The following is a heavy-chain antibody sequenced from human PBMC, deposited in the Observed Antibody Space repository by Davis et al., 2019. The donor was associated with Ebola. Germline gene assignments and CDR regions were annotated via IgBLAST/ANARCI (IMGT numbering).Heavy chain of an antibody. J-gene: IGHJ6*02. CDR1: GHTFSSYA. Sequence: SVKVSCKASGHTFSSYAMHWVRQAPGQALEWMGWITPFNGNTNYAQKFQDRVTITRDRSMSTAYMELSSLRSEDTAVYYCARSGQLAGSYYGMDVWGQGTTVTVSS. D-gene: IGHD6-6*01. V-gene: IGHV1-45*02. CDR3: ARSGQLAGSYYGMDV. CDR2: ITPFNGNT.